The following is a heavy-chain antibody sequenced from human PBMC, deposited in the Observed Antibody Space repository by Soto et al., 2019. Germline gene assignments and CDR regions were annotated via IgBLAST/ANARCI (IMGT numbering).Heavy chain of an antibody. Sequence: SETLSLTCTVSGGSISSCGYYWSWIRQHPGKGLEWIGYIYYSGSTYYNPSLKSRVTISVDTSKNQFSLKLSSVTAADTAVYYCAREVLLWFGESQNNWFDPWGQGTLVTVSS. CDR1: GGSISSCGYY. V-gene: IGHV4-31*03. CDR2: IYYSGST. CDR3: AREVLLWFGESQNNWFDP. J-gene: IGHJ5*02. D-gene: IGHD3-10*01.